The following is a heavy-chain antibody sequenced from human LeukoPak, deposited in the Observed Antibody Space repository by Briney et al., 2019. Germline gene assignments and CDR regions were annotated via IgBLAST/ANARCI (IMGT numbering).Heavy chain of an antibody. V-gene: IGHV4-59*01. D-gene: IGHD7-27*01. CDR2: IYYSGST. Sequence: PSETLSLTCTVSGGSISSYYWSWIRQPPGKGLEWIGCIYYSGSTNYNPSLKSRVTISVDTSKNQFSLKLSSVTAADTAVYYCARELGIGDAFDIWGQGTMVTVSS. J-gene: IGHJ3*02. CDR3: ARELGIGDAFDI. CDR1: GGSISSYY.